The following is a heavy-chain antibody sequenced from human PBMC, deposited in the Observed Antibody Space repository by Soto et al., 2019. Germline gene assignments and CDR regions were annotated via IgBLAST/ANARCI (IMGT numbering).Heavy chain of an antibody. V-gene: IGHV4-39*01. CDR1: GGSISSTTYY. CDR2: VDYNGGT. CDR3: ARLVATGNYQLGYFQH. J-gene: IGHJ1*01. Sequence: QLQLQESGPGLVKPSETLSLACTVSGGSISSTTYYWGWIRQPPGSGLEWIGRVDYNGGTNSTPTLISRLSLPVDTPRNQSALSLPSVAAADTAVYYCARLVATGNYQLGYFQHWGRGTLVTVSS. D-gene: IGHD1-7*01.